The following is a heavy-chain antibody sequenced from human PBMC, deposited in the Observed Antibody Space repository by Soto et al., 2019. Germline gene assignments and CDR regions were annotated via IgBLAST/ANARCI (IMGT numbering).Heavy chain of an antibody. J-gene: IGHJ4*02. CDR2: FDPEDGET. CDR1: GYTLTELS. D-gene: IGHD3-22*01. CDR3: ATGDPDYYDSSGYLDY. V-gene: IGHV1-24*01. Sequence: ASVKVSCKVSGYTLTELSMHWVRQAPGKGLEWMGGFDPEDGETIYAQKFQGRVTMTEDTSTDTAYMELSSLRSEDTAVYYCATGDPDYYDSSGYLDYWGQGTLVTVSS.